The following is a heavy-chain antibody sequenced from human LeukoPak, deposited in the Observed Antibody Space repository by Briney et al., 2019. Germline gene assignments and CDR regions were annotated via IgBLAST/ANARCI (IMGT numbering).Heavy chain of an antibody. CDR2: TYYRFKWYN. V-gene: IGHV6-1*01. D-gene: IGHD3-10*01. CDR3: AREVIVKVTMVRGVITRVGWFDP. J-gene: IGHJ5*02. Sequence: SQTLSLTCAISGDSVSSNSAAWNWIRQSPSRGLEWLGRTYYRFKWYNDYAVSVKSRITINPDTSKNQFSLQLNSVTPEDTAVYYCAREVIVKVTMVRGVITRVGWFDPWGQGTLVTVSS. CDR1: GDSVSSNSAA.